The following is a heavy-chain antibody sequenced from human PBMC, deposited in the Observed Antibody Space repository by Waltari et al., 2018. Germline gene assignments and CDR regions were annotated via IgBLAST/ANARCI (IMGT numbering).Heavy chain of an antibody. D-gene: IGHD1-20*01. V-gene: IGHV3-23*01. CDR2: ISVSGDT. Sequence: EVQLLESGGDLVQPGVALRLSCGASGFTLLTHAVRWVRQAPGKGREWVSSISVSGDTYYADSVKGRFTISRDNYDKTVYLQINRLRADDTAVYYCAKPFYNWDDPLESWGQGTLVTVSS. CDR1: GFTLLTHA. J-gene: IGHJ5*02. CDR3: AKPFYNWDDPLES.